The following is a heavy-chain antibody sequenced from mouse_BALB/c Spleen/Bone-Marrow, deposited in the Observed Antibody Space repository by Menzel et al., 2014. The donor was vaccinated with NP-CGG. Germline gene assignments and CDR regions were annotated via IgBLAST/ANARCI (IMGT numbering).Heavy chain of an antibody. Sequence: QVQLQQPGPELVRPGVSVKISCKGSGYTFTDYAMHWMKQSHAKSLEWIGVINTYSGNTNYNQNFKGKATMTVDKSSSTFFMELARLTYEDSAIYYCAREGYASTAWFAYWGQGTLVTVSA. CDR3: AREGYASTAWFAY. CDR2: INTYSGNT. V-gene: IGHV1-67*01. CDR1: GYTFTDYA. D-gene: IGHD1-1*01. J-gene: IGHJ3*01.